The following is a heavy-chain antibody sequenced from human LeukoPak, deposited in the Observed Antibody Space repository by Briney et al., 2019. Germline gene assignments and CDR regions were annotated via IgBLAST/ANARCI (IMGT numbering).Heavy chain of an antibody. D-gene: IGHD3-3*01. CDR3: TKHGDNADYTIFYWFDP. Sequence: SETLSLTCTVPGGSISSTTYYWAWIRQPPGKGLEWIGSIYKSGSTYYTPSLKTRVTMSVDTSKNQFSLKLNSVTATDTAVYYCTKHGDNADYTIFYWFDPWGQGALVTVSS. CDR2: IYKSGST. CDR1: GGSISSTTYY. V-gene: IGHV4-39*01. J-gene: IGHJ5*02.